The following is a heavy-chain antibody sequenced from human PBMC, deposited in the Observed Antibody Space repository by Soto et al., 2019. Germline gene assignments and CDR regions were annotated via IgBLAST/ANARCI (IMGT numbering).Heavy chain of an antibody. J-gene: IGHJ4*02. CDR1: GYTFTSYA. V-gene: IGHV1-3*01. CDR3: AGYGGVGATGFDY. Sequence: QVQLVQSGAEVKKPGASVKVSCKASGYTFTSYAMHWVRQAPGQRLEWMGWINAGNGNTKYSQKFQGRVTITRDTSASTAYMELSSLRSEDTAVYYCAGYGGVGATGFDYWGQGTLVTVSS. CDR2: INAGNGNT. D-gene: IGHD1-26*01.